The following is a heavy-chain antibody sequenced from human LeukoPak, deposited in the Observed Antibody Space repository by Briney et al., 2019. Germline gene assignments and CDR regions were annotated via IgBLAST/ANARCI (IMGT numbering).Heavy chain of an antibody. D-gene: IGHD3-3*01. J-gene: IGHJ6*03. CDR1: GGTFSSYA. V-gene: IGHV1-69*13. Sequence: SVKASCKASGGTFSSYAISWVRQAPGQGLEWMGGIIPIFGTANYAQKFQGRVTITADESTSTAYMELSSLRSEDTAVYYCARTVWSGPYYYYMDVWGKGTTVTVSS. CDR3: ARTVWSGPYYYYMDV. CDR2: IIPIFGTA.